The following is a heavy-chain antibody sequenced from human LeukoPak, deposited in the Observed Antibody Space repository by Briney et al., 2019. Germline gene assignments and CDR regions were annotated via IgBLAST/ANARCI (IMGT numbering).Heavy chain of an antibody. CDR3: ATGYSDSLRSPLDS. J-gene: IGHJ5*01. V-gene: IGHV3-23*01. Sequence: GGSLRLSCAASGFTFSSCAMNWVRQAPGKGLKWVSTVSASGVRTFYADSVRGRFTISRDDSKNTLFLQMNSLRAEDTAVYYCATGYSDSLRSPLDSWGQGTLVTVSS. CDR1: GFTFSSCA. D-gene: IGHD3-22*01. CDR2: VSASGVRT.